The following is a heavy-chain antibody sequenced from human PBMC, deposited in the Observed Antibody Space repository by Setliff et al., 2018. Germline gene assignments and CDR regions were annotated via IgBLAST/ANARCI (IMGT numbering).Heavy chain of an antibody. CDR1: RGTFSSYG. CDR3: ARERGDIVSTTSYYYYMDV. J-gene: IGHJ6*03. Sequence: SVKVSCKASRGTFSSYGITWVRQAPGQGLEWMGGIIPIFGTTDYAQKFQGRVTITTDESTSTAYMEMSSLRSEDTAVYYCARERGDIVSTTSYYYYMDVWGTGTTVTVSS. V-gene: IGHV1-69*05. D-gene: IGHD5-12*01. CDR2: IIPIFGTT.